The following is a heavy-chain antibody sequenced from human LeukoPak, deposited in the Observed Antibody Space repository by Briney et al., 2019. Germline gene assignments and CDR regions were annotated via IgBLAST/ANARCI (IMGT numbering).Heavy chain of an antibody. CDR2: IYYSGST. CDR1: GGSISSYY. D-gene: IGHD6-6*01. Sequence: SATLSLTCTVSGGSISSYYWSWIRRPPGKGLEWIGYIYYSGSTNYNPSLKSRVTISVDTSKNQFSLKLSSVTAADTAVYYCARESSSLTGGAFDIWGQGTMVTVSS. J-gene: IGHJ3*02. V-gene: IGHV4-59*12. CDR3: ARESSSLTGGAFDI.